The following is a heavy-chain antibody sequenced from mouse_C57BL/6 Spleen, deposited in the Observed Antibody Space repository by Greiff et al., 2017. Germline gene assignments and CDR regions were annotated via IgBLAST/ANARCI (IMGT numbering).Heavy chain of an antibody. Sequence: VQLQQPGAELVMPGASVKLSCKASGCTFTSYWMHWVKQRPGQGLEWIGEIDPSDSYTNYNQKFKGKSTLTVDKSSSTAYMQLSSLTSEDSAVYYCARESNYEGGDDAMDYWGQGTSVTVSS. CDR1: GCTFTSYW. D-gene: IGHD2-5*01. CDR3: ARESNYEGGDDAMDY. CDR2: IDPSDSYT. V-gene: IGHV1-69*01. J-gene: IGHJ4*01.